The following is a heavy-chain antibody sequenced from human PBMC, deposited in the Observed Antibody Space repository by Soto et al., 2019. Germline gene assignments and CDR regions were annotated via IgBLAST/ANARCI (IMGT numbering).Heavy chain of an antibody. CDR3: ARLSGVVVTAFTFDY. V-gene: IGHV4-39*01. Sequence: QLQLQESGPGLVKPSETLSLTCTVSGGSISSSSYYWGWIRQPPGKGLEWIGSIYYSGSTYYNPSLKSRVTIPGDTSKNQFSLKLSSVTAADTAVYYCARLSGVVVTAFTFDYWGQGTLVTVSS. CDR1: GGSISSSSYY. CDR2: IYYSGST. D-gene: IGHD2-21*02. J-gene: IGHJ4*02.